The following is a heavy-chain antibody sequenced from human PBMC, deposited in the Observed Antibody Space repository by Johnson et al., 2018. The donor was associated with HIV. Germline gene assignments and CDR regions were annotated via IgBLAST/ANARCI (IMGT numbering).Heavy chain of an antibody. Sequence: DVQVVESGGGLVQPGGSLRLSCAASGFTFSSYDMHWVRQATGKGLEWVSAIGTAGDTYYPGSVKGRFTISRENAKNSLYLQMNSLRAGDTAVYYCARGGGKGSGWSFDAFDIWGQGTLVTVSS. J-gene: IGHJ3*02. V-gene: IGHV3-13*01. CDR1: GFTFSSYD. CDR3: ARGGGKGSGWSFDAFDI. CDR2: IGTAGDT. D-gene: IGHD6-19*01.